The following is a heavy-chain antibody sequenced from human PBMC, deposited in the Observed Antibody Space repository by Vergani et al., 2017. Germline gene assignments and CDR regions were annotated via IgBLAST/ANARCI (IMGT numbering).Heavy chain of an antibody. CDR2: INTNTGNP. Sequence: QVQLVQSGSELKKPGASVTVSCKASGYTFTSYAMNWVRQAPGQGLEWMGWINTNTGNPTYAQGFTGRFVFSLDTSVSTAYLQICSLKAEDTAVYYCARGRLPLTFGGVIAHNWFDPWGQGTLVTVSS. V-gene: IGHV7-4-1*01. CDR3: ARGRLPLTFGGVIAHNWFDP. CDR1: GYTFTSYA. D-gene: IGHD3-16*02. J-gene: IGHJ5*02.